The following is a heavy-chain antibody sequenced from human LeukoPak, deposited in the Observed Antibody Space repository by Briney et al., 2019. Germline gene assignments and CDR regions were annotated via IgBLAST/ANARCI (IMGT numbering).Heavy chain of an antibody. CDR3: AKDGSWCCTY. CDR2: IEQDGNEK. CDR1: GFTFSSSS. J-gene: IGHJ4*02. D-gene: IGHD2-8*01. Sequence: GGSLRLSCGASGFTFSSSSMNWVRQGPGKGLEWVAYIEQDGNEKYYVDSVKGRFTISRDNSKGRLYLQMNSLRAEDTAVNYCAKDGSWCCTYWGRGNLVRVSS. V-gene: IGHV3-7*01.